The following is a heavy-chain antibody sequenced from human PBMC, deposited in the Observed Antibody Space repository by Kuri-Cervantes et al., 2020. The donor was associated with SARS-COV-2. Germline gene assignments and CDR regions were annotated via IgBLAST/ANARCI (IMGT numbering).Heavy chain of an antibody. CDR1: GFTLGTHG. CDR3: AKDTGAAGSSWMSYFDN. CDR2: ISTDGTIT. Sequence: GESLRLTCAASGFTLGTHGMHWVRQAPGKGLEWLAVISTDGTITHYADSVKGRFTISRDNSKSTLYLEMNSLRDEDTGVYYCAKDTGAAGSSWMSYFDNWGLGTQVTVSS. J-gene: IGHJ4*02. D-gene: IGHD6-13*01. V-gene: IGHV3-30*18.